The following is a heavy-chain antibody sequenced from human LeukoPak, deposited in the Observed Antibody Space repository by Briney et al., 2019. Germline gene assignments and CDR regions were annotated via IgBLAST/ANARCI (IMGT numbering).Heavy chain of an antibody. CDR1: GYTFTGYY. D-gene: IGHD2-15*01. J-gene: IGHJ4*02. Sequence: ASVKVSCKASGYTFTGYYMHWVRQAPGQGLEWMGWINPNSGGTNYAQKFQGRVTMTRDTSISTAYMELSRLRSDDTAVYYCARGIGSGSGSLDYWGQGTLVTVSS. CDR3: ARGIGSGSGSLDY. V-gene: IGHV1-2*02. CDR2: INPNSGGT.